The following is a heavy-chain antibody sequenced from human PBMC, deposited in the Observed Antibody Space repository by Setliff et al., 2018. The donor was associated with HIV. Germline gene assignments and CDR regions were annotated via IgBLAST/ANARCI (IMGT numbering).Heavy chain of an antibody. Sequence: PSETLSLTCTVSGGSITSSYWSWIRQPAGKGLEWIGRIYTSGSTTYNPSVRSRVTISIDTSKNQFSLNLRSVTAADTAVYYCARDPPGYGDSKDYWGQGKLVTVSS. CDR3: ARDPPGYGDSKDY. CDR1: GGSITSSY. CDR2: IYTSGST. D-gene: IGHD4-17*01. J-gene: IGHJ4*02. V-gene: IGHV4-4*07.